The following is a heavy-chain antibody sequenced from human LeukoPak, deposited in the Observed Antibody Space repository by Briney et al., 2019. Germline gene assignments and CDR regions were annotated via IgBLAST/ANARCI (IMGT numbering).Heavy chain of an antibody. CDR1: GGSISSYY. CDR3: ARQDKSDYDILNWFDP. D-gene: IGHD3-9*01. Sequence: SETLSLTCTVSGGSISSYYWSWIRHPPGKGLEWIGYIYYSGSTNYNPSLKSRVTISVDTSKNQFSLKLSSVTAADTAVYYCARQDKSDYDILNWFDPWGQGTLVTVSS. J-gene: IGHJ5*02. V-gene: IGHV4-59*08. CDR2: IYYSGST.